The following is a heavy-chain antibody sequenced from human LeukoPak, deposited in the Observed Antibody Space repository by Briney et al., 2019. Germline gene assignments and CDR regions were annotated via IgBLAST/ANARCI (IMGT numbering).Heavy chain of an antibody. Sequence: GGSLRLSCAASGFTFSSYWMNWARQAPGKGLEWVASINHNGNVNYYVDSVKGRFTISRDNAKNSLYLQMSNVRAEDTVVYFCARGGGLDVWGQGATVTVSS. D-gene: IGHD3-16*01. CDR2: INHNGNVN. CDR3: ARGGGLDV. V-gene: IGHV3-7*03. CDR1: GFTFSSYW. J-gene: IGHJ6*02.